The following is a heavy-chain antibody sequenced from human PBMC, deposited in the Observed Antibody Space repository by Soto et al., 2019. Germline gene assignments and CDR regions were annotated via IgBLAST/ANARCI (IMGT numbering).Heavy chain of an antibody. V-gene: IGHV3-23*01. D-gene: IGHD1-1*01. CDR3: AKVTKKKIYYYYGMDV. CDR1: GFTFSSYA. J-gene: IGHJ6*02. CDR2: ISGSGGST. Sequence: GGSLRLSCAASGFTFSSYAMSWVRQAPGKGLEWVSAISGSGGSTYYADSVKGRFTISRDNSKNTLYLQMNSLRAEDTAVYYCAKVTKKKIYYYYGMDVWGQGTTVTVSS.